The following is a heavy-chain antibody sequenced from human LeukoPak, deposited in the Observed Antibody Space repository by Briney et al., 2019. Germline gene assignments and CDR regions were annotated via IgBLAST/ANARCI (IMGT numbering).Heavy chain of an antibody. Sequence: ASVKVSCKASGYTFTSYGISWVRQAPGQGLEWMGWISAYNGNTNYAQKLQGRVTMTTDTSTSTAYMELRSLRSDDTAMYYCARRGGKNYGDYLLYYYYMDVWGKGTTVTVSS. D-gene: IGHD4-17*01. CDR1: GYTFTSYG. CDR2: ISAYNGNT. V-gene: IGHV1-18*01. CDR3: ARRGGKNYGDYLLYYYYMDV. J-gene: IGHJ6*03.